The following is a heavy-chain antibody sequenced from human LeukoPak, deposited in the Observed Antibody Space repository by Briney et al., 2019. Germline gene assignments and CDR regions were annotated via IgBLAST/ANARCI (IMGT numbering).Heavy chain of an antibody. CDR1: GGSISSGSYY. CDR2: IYSSGST. V-gene: IGHV4-61*02. J-gene: IGHJ5*02. Sequence: SETLSLTCTVSGGSISSGSYYWSWIRQPAGKGLEWIGRIYSSGSTNYNPSLKSRVTISVDTSKNQFSLKLSSVTAADTAVYYCARAGLGIATKFDPWGQGTLVTVSS. D-gene: IGHD6-13*01. CDR3: ARAGLGIATKFDP.